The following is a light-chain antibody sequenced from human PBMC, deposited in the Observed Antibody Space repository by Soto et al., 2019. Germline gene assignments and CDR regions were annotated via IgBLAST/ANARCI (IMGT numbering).Light chain of an antibody. Sequence: QSALTQPRSASGSPGQSITISCTGTSSDVGGYNYVSWYQQHPAKAPKLIIFDVSKRPSGVPNRFSGSESGNTASLTISGLRAEDEADYYCCSYVGRNTYVFGTGTKLTVL. CDR3: CSYVGRNTYV. J-gene: IGLJ1*01. V-gene: IGLV2-11*01. CDR1: SSDVGGYNY. CDR2: DVS.